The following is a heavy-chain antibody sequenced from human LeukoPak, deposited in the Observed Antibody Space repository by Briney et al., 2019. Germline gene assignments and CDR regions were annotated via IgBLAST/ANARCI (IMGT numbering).Heavy chain of an antibody. D-gene: IGHD3-10*01. CDR2: ITAGNGNT. J-gene: IGHJ4*02. Sequence: ASVKVSCNASGYTFTGYYMHWVRQAPGQRPEWMGWITAGNGNTKYSQNFQGRVTITRDTSASTAYMELSSLRSEDTAVYYCASLLGVRGVTRYYFDYWGQGTLVTVSS. CDR1: GYTFTGYY. V-gene: IGHV1-3*01. CDR3: ASLLGVRGVTRYYFDY.